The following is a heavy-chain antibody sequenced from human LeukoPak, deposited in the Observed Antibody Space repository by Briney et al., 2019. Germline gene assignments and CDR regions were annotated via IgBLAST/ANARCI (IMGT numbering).Heavy chain of an antibody. CDR2: ISWNSGSI. CDR3: AKAVYYDILTEYYYYYGMDV. CDR1: GFTFDDYA. J-gene: IGHJ6*02. V-gene: IGHV3-9*01. D-gene: IGHD3-9*01. Sequence: GGSLRLSCAASGFTFDDYAMHWVRQAPGKGLEWVSGISWNSGSIGYADSVKGRFTISRDNAKNSLYLQMNSLRAEDTAVYYCAKAVYYDILTEYYYYYGMDVWGQGTTVTVSS.